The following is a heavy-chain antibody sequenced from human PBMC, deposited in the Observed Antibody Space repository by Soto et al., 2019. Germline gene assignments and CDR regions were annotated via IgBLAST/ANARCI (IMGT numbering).Heavy chain of an antibody. D-gene: IGHD2-2*01. Sequence: SETLSLTCAVYGGSSSGYYWSWIRQPPGKGLEWIGEINHSGSTNYNPSLNSRVTISVDTSKNQFSLKLSSVTAADTAVYYCARSSSPVVVPAATGYYYYYYMDVWGKGTTVTVSS. CDR3: ARSSSPVVVPAATGYYYYYYMDV. CDR1: GGSSSGYY. CDR2: INHSGST. J-gene: IGHJ6*03. V-gene: IGHV4-34*01.